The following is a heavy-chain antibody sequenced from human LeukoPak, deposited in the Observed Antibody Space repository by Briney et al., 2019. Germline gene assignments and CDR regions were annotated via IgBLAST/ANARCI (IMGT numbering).Heavy chain of an antibody. Sequence: SETLSLTCTVSGDSISSGSYYWRWIRQPAGKGLEWIGHIYTSGSTNYNPSLRSRVTISVDTSKNQFSLKLSSVTAADTAVYYCARDVTPRGATGPAFDIWGQGTMVTVSS. V-gene: IGHV4-61*09. CDR1: GDSISSGSYY. CDR3: ARDVTPRGATGPAFDI. CDR2: IYTSGST. D-gene: IGHD3-10*01. J-gene: IGHJ3*02.